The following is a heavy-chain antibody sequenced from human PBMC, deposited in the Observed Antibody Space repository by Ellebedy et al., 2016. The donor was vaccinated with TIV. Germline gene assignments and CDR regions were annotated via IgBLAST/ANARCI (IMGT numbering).Heavy chain of an antibody. CDR1: GGTFSSYA. V-gene: IGHV1-69*13. CDR2: ILPSVNSA. CDR3: ARLGRFGESMPPYYYFGMDV. Sequence: ASVKVSCKASGGTFSSYAVSWVRQAPGQGLEWMGGILPSVNSADYPQRFRGRVTITADESTSTVHMEVSSLRSEDTAVYYCARLGRFGESMPPYYYFGMDVWGQGTMVTVSS. D-gene: IGHD3-10*01. J-gene: IGHJ6*02.